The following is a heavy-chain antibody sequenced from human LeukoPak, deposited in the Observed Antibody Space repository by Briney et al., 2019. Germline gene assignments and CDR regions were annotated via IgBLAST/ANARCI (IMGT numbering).Heavy chain of an antibody. CDR3: ARDTHSSSWYPEYFQH. J-gene: IGHJ1*01. CDR1: GYTFTSYG. V-gene: IGHV1-18*01. Sequence: ASVKVSCKASGYTFTSYGISWVRQAPGQGLEWMGWISAYNGNTNYAQKLQGRVTMTTDTSTSTAYMELRSLRSDDTAVYYCARDTHSSSWYPEYFQHWGQGTLVTVSS. D-gene: IGHD6-13*01. CDR2: ISAYNGNT.